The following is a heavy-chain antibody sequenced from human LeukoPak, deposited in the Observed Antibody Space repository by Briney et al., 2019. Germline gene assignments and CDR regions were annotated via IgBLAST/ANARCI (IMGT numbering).Heavy chain of an antibody. D-gene: IGHD2-8*02. Sequence: SETLSLTCTVSGGSISSGDYYWSWIRQPPGKGLEWIGYIYYSGSTYYNPSLKSRVTMSVDTSKNQFSLKLNSVTAADTAVYYCARTGGTIDYWGQGTLVTVSS. CDR1: GGSISSGDYY. J-gene: IGHJ4*02. CDR2: IYYSGST. V-gene: IGHV4-30-4*01. CDR3: ARTGGTIDY.